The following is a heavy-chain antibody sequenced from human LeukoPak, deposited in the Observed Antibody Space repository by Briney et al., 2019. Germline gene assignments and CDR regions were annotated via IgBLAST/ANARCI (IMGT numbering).Heavy chain of an antibody. J-gene: IGHJ4*02. CDR1: GSIYSNYA. D-gene: IGHD2-8*01. CDR2: VTDDGDTQ. CDR3: ARDLGDGNNGLRY. Sequence: GGSLRLSCVASGSIYSNYAMHWVRQAPGRGLEWVGVVTDDGDTQYYADSVKGRFTISRDNSISILYLHMNSLREDDTAVYYCARDLGDGNNGLRYWGQGALVTVSS. V-gene: IGHV3-30-3*01.